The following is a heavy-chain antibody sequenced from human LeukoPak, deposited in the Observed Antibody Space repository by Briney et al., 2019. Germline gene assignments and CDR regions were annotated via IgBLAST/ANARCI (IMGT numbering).Heavy chain of an antibody. CDR3: ARDLSNWNDAGGAC. CDR1: GFTFSSYW. V-gene: IGHV3-74*01. D-gene: IGHD1-20*01. CDR2: INRDESSS. Sequence: GGSLRLSCAASGFTFSSYWMHWVRQAPGKGLVWVSHINRDESSSNYADSVRGRFTISRDNAKNTLYLQMNSLRAEDTAVYYCARDLSNWNDAGGACWGQGTLVTVSS. J-gene: IGHJ4*02.